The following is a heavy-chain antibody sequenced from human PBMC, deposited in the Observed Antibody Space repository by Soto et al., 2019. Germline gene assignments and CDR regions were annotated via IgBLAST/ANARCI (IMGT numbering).Heavy chain of an antibody. J-gene: IGHJ6*02. CDR3: ARDFRSRGYYYGMDV. CDR1: GYTFTSYG. D-gene: IGHD1-1*01. V-gene: IGHV1-18*01. Sequence: ASVKVSCKASGYTFTSYGICWVRQAPGQGLEWMGWISAYNGNTNYAQKLQGRVTMTTDTSTSTAYMELRSLRSDDTAVYYCARDFRSRGYYYGMDVWGQGTTVTVSS. CDR2: ISAYNGNT.